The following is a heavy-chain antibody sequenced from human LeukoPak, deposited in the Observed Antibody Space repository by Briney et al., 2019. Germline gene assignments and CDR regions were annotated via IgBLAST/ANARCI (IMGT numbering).Heavy chain of an antibody. CDR2: IIPIFGTA. CDR3: ATYCSSTSCRDY. V-gene: IGHV1-69*13. D-gene: IGHD2-2*01. J-gene: IGHJ4*02. Sequence: ASVKVSCKASGGTFSSYAISWVRQAPGQGLEWMGGIIPIFGTANYAQKFQGRVTITADESTSTAYMELSSLRSEDTAVYYCATYCSSTSCRDYWGQGTLVTVSS. CDR1: GGTFSSYA.